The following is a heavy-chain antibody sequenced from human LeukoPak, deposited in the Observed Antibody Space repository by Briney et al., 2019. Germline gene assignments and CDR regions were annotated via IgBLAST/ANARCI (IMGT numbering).Heavy chain of an antibody. CDR2: ISGSGGST. V-gene: IGHV3-23*01. D-gene: IGHD2-2*01. CDR1: GFTFSSYA. CDR3: AKDVAGYCSSTSCSTFDY. Sequence: PGGSLRLSCAASGFTFSSYAMSWVRQAPGKGLEWVSAISGSGGSTYYADSVKGRFTISRDNSKNTLYLQMNSLRAEDTAVYYCAKDVAGYCSSTSCSTFDYWGQGTLVTVSS. J-gene: IGHJ4*02.